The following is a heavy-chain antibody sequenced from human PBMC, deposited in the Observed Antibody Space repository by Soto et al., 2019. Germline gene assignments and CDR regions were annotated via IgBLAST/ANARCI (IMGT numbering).Heavy chain of an antibody. Sequence: QVQLQESGPGLVKPSETLSLTCTVSGGSVSVRHYYWTWIRQPPGKGLEWIGYIYHTGSTNYNPSLKSRVTMSVDTAKNQCSLTLSSVTAADTAVYYCAGDRVAAQYYYGGLDVWGQGTTVTVS. D-gene: IGHD6-6*01. V-gene: IGHV4-61*01. CDR3: AGDRVAAQYYYGGLDV. J-gene: IGHJ6*02. CDR2: IYHTGST. CDR1: GGSVSVRHYY.